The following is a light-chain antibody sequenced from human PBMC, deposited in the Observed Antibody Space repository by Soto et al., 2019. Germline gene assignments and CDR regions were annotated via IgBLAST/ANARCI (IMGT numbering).Light chain of an antibody. CDR3: QQYEHLPPA. Sequence: DTQMTQSPSSLSASIGDRVTITCQASEDISNYLSWYQQKPGKAPNLLIYDASNLETGVPSRFSGSVSGTDFTFTISSLQPEDVATYYCQQYEHLPPAFGQGTRLDIK. V-gene: IGKV1-33*01. CDR2: DAS. CDR1: EDISNY. J-gene: IGKJ5*01.